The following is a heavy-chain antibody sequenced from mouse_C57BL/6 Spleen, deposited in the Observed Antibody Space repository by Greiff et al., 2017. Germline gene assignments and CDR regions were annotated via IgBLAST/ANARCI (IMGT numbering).Heavy chain of an antibody. J-gene: IGHJ4*01. Sequence: EVKLLESGGGLVKPGGSLKLSCAASGFTFSSYTMSWVRQTPEKRLEWVATISGGGGNTYYPDSVKGRFTISRDNAKNTLYLQMSSLRSEDTALYYCARQAGRGAMDYWGQGTSVTVSS. CDR3: ARQAGRGAMDY. CDR1: GFTFSSYT. V-gene: IGHV5-9*01. CDR2: ISGGGGNT.